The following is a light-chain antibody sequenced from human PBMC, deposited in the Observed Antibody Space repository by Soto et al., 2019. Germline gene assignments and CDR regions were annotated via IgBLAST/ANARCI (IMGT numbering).Light chain of an antibody. J-gene: IGKJ2*01. V-gene: IGKV3-20*01. CDR1: QSVSKSF. Sequence: EIVLTQFPGTLSLSPGERVTLSCRASQSVSKSFLAWYQQKPGQAPRLLIYNAASRAGGIPDRFRGSGSGTDFTLTITRLEPEDFAVYYCQQYGSSYTFGQGTKLEMK. CDR3: QQYGSSYT. CDR2: NAA.